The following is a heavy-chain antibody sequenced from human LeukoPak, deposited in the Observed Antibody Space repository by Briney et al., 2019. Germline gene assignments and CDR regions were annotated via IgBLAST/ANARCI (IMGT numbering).Heavy chain of an antibody. Sequence: PGGSLRLSCAASGFTFSSYAMTWVRQAPGKGLEWVANIKQDGSEKHSVDSVKGRFTISRDNAKNSLYLQMNSLRAEDTAMYYCARWSGSRHSVDYWGRGTLVTVSS. CDR2: IKQDGSEK. D-gene: IGHD1-26*01. CDR3: ARWSGSRHSVDY. V-gene: IGHV3-7*04. J-gene: IGHJ4*02. CDR1: GFTFSSYA.